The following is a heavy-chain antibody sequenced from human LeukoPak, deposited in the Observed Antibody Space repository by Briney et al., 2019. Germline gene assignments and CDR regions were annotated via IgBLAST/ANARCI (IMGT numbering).Heavy chain of an antibody. J-gene: IGHJ5*02. D-gene: IGHD3-10*01. CDR1: GGSISSSSYY. Sequence: PSETLSLTCTVSGGSISSSSYYWGWIRQPPGKGLEWIGSIYYSGSTYYNPSLKSRVTISVDTSKNQFSLKLSSVTAADTAVYYCATGSGSYYNPSCWFDPWGQGTLVTVSS. V-gene: IGHV4-39*01. CDR3: ATGSGSYYNPSCWFDP. CDR2: IYYSGST.